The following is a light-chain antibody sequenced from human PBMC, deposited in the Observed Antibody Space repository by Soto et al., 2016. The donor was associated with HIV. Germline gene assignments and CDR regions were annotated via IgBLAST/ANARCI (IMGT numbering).Light chain of an antibody. V-gene: IGLV3-21*04. J-gene: IGLJ2*01. CDR3: QVWDRSSDHVV. CDR1: KVGSQS. CDR2: DNS. Sequence: SYELTQPPSVSVALGKTVTITCGGDKVGSQSVHWHQQRPGQAPILIIFDNSDRPSGIPDRFSGSKSGNTATLRISGAEAGDEAAYYCQVWDRSSDHVVFGGGTKVSVL.